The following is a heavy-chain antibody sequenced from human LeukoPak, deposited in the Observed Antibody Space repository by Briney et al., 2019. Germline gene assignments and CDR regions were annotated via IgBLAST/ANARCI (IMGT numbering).Heavy chain of an antibody. V-gene: IGHV1-69*13. CDR3: ARPTYYYESSGYYYARWDYFDY. CDR1: GGAFSSYA. J-gene: IGHJ4*02. Sequence: ASVKASCKASGGAFSSYAISWVRQAPGQGLEWMGGIIPIFGTANYAQKFQGRVTITADESTSTAYMELSSLRSEDTAVYYCARPTYYYESSGYYYARWDYFDYWGQITLVTVSS. D-gene: IGHD3-22*01. CDR2: IIPIFGTA.